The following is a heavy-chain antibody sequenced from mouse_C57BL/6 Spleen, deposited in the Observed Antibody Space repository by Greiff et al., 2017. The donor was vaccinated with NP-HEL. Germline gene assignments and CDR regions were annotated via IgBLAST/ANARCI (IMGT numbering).Heavy chain of an antibody. Sequence: EVQVVESGGGLVKPGGSLKLSCAASGFTFSSYAMSWVRQTPEKRLEWVATISDGGSYTYYPDNVKGRFTISRDNAKNNLYLQMSHLKSEDTAMYYCARDRGKLYEYFDYWGQGTTLTVSS. CDR2: ISDGGSYT. J-gene: IGHJ2*01. D-gene: IGHD2-3*01. CDR3: ARDRGKLYEYFDY. V-gene: IGHV5-4*01. CDR1: GFTFSSYA.